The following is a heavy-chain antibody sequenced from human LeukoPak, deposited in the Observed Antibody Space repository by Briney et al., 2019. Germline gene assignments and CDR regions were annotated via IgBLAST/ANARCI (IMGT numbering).Heavy chain of an antibody. CDR2: IIPIFGTA. J-gene: IGHJ3*02. CDR1: GGIFSRYA. Sequence: EASVKVSCRASGGIFSRYAISWVRQAPGQGLEWMGGIIPIFGTANYAQKFQGRVTFTADEPTSTDYMELSSLRSEDTAVYFCARDRVVGLGLDNAFDIWGQGTVVTVSS. CDR3: ARDRVVGLGLDNAFDI. D-gene: IGHD2-15*01. V-gene: IGHV1-69*13.